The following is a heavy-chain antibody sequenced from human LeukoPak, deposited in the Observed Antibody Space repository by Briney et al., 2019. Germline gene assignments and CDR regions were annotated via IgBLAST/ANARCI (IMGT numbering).Heavy chain of an antibody. V-gene: IGHV3-23*01. D-gene: IGHD3-9*01. CDR1: GFIFSNYA. J-gene: IGHJ4*02. CDR3: AKWGDYDILTGYYDSDY. CDR2: IGGRDSGT. Sequence: GGSLRLSCAASGFIFSNYAMSWVRQAPGKGLEWVSAIGGRDSGTYYADSVRGRLTVSRDDPKNTLYLQVNTLRAEDTAVYYCAKWGDYDILTGYYDSDYWGQGTLVTVSS.